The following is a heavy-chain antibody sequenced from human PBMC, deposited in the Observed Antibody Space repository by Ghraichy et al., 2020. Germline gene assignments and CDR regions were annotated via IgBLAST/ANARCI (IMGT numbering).Heavy chain of an antibody. CDR1: GGSFSGYY. CDR2: INHSGST. D-gene: IGHD2-2*02. CDR3: ASLCTSCYRPRDY. V-gene: IGHV4-34*01. Sequence: SETLSLTCAVYGGSFSGYYWSWIRQPPGKGLEWIGEINHSGSTNYNPSLKSRVTISVDTSKNQFSLKLSSVTAADTAVYYCASLCTSCYRPRDYWGQGTLVTVSS. J-gene: IGHJ4*02.